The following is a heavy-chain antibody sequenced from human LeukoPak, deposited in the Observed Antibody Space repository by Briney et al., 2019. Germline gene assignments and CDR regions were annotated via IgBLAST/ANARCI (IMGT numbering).Heavy chain of an antibody. CDR1: GGTFSSYA. V-gene: IGHV1-69*13. D-gene: IGHD3-10*02. Sequence: ASVKVSCKASGGTFSSYAISWVRQAPGQGLEWMGGIIPIFGTANYAQKFQGRVTITADESTSTAYMELSSLRSEDTAVYYCARQTMSPGVYFDYWGQGTLVTVSS. CDR3: ARQTMSPGVYFDY. J-gene: IGHJ4*02. CDR2: IIPIFGTA.